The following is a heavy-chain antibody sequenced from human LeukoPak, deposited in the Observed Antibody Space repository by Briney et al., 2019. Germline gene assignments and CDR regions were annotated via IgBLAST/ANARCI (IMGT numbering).Heavy chain of an antibody. CDR3: ARVGIGSRSYCSGGSCARIPYYYMDV. CDR2: IYYSGST. V-gene: IGHV4-59*01. Sequence: SETLPLTCTVSGGSISSYYWSWIRQPPGKGLEWIGYIYYSGSTNYNPSLKSRVTISVDTSKNQFSLKLSSVTAADTAVYYCARVGIGSRSYCSGGSCARIPYYYMDVWGKGTTVTISS. CDR1: GGSISSYY. J-gene: IGHJ6*03. D-gene: IGHD2-15*01.